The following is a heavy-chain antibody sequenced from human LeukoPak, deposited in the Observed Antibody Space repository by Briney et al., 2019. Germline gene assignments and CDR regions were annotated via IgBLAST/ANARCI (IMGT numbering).Heavy chain of an antibody. V-gene: IGHV1-69*05. J-gene: IGHJ3*02. D-gene: IGHD3-22*01. Sequence: SVKVSCKASGGTFSSYAISWVRQAPGQGLEWMGGIIPIFGTANYAQKFQGRVTITTDESTSTAYMKLSSLRSEDTAVYYCARDSRSYYYDSSGYYGAFDIWGQGTMVTVSS. CDR3: ARDSRSYYYDSSGYYGAFDI. CDR1: GGTFSSYA. CDR2: IIPIFGTA.